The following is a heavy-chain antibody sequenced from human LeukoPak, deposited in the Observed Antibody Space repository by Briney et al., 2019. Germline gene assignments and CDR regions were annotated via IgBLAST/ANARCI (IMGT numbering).Heavy chain of an antibody. CDR1: GGSISSYY. J-gene: IGHJ6*02. V-gene: IGHV4-59*12. CDR2: IYYSGTT. CDR3: ARGLSRCSSTSCYPGGGMNV. D-gene: IGHD2-2*01. Sequence: PSETLSLTCTVSGGSISSYYWSWIRQPPGKGLEWIGYIYYSGTTNYNPSLKSRVTISVDTSKNQFSLKLSSVTAADTAVYYCARGLSRCSSTSCYPGGGMNVWGQGTTVTVSS.